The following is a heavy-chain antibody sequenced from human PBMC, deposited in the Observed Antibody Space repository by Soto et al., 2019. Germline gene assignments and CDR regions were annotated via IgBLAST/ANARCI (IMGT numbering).Heavy chain of an antibody. J-gene: IGHJ6*02. CDR2: ISYDGSNK. CDR3: AKDEIRFSWPYGMEV. Sequence: QVQLVESGGGVVQPGRSLRLSCAASGFTFSSYAMHWVRQAPGKGLEWVAVISYDGSNKYYADSVKGRFTISRDNSKNPLYLQMTSLGPKDTAFYSCAKDEIRFSWPYGMEVWAKGPRSPSP. V-gene: IGHV3-30-3*01. CDR1: GFTFSSYA. D-gene: IGHD3-16*01.